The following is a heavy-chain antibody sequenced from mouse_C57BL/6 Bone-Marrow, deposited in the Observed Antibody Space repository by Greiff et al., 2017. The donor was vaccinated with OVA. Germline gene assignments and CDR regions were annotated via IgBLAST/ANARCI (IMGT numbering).Heavy chain of an antibody. J-gene: IGHJ2*01. Sequence: QVQLQQPGAELVRPGSSVKLSCKASGYTFTSYWMHWVKQRPIQGLEWIGNIDPSGSETHYNQKFKDKATLTVDKSSSTAYMQLSSLTSEASAIYCCASADYYGSSYDFDYWGQGTTLTVSS. D-gene: IGHD1-1*01. V-gene: IGHV1-52*01. CDR2: IDPSGSET. CDR1: GYTFTSYW. CDR3: ASADYYGSSYDFDY.